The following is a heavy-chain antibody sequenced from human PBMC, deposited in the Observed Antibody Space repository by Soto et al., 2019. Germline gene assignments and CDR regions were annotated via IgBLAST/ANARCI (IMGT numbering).Heavy chain of an antibody. V-gene: IGHV4-34*01. J-gene: IGHJ6*04. Sequence: SETLSLTCAVYGGSFSGYYWSWIRQPPVKGLEWIGEINHSGSTNYNPSLKSRVTISVDTSKNQFSLKLSSVTAADTAVYYCVRSAGLIQDVWGKGTTVNVSS. CDR1: GGSFSGYY. D-gene: IGHD6-13*01. CDR2: INHSGST. CDR3: VRSAGLIQDV.